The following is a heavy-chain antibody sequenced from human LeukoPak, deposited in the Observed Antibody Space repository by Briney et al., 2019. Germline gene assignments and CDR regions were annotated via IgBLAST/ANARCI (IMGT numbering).Heavy chain of an antibody. CDR3: ARVGISDSCDY. J-gene: IGHJ4*02. CDR1: GFTFKNYS. D-gene: IGHD2-2*01. CDR2: ISSTTNTI. V-gene: IGHV3-48*01. Sequence: PGESLRLSCVASGFTFKNYSMNWVRQAPGRGLEWLSYISSTTNTIYYADSVKGRFTISRDNSKNTLYLQMGSLRPEDMAVYYCARVGISDSCDYWGQGTLVTVSS.